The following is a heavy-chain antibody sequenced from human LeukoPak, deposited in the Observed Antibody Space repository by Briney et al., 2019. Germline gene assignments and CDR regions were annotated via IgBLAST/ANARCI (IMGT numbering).Heavy chain of an antibody. CDR2: ISGSGGST. Sequence: LAGGSLRLSCAASGFTVSSNYMSWVRQAPGKGLEWVSAISGSGGSTYYADSVKGRFTISRDNSKNTLYLQMNSLRAEDTAVYYCAKEQRVPRITMVRGVIRYFDYWGQGTLVTVSS. V-gene: IGHV3-23*01. CDR1: GFTVSSNY. J-gene: IGHJ4*02. D-gene: IGHD3-10*01. CDR3: AKEQRVPRITMVRGVIRYFDY.